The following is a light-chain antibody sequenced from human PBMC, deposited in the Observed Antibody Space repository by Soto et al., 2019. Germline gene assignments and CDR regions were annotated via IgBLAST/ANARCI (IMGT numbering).Light chain of an antibody. CDR1: SSDFGSYKF. CDR2: ETS. J-gene: IGLJ1*01. Sequence: QSALTQPASVSGSPGQSVTISCTGTSSDFGSYKFVSWYQHHPGKVSKVIIYETSKRPSGVSDRFSGSKSGNTASLTISGLQAEYEADYYFFSFTSTNTHVFGSGTKLTVL. V-gene: IGLV2-23*01. CDR3: FSFTSTNTHV.